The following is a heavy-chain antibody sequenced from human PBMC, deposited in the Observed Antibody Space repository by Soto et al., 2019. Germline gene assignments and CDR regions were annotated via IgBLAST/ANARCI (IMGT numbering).Heavy chain of an antibody. V-gene: IGHV3-23*01. CDR2: ISGSGGST. CDR1: GFTFSSYA. Sequence: GGSLRLSCAASGFTFSSYAMSWVRQAPGKGLEWVSAISGSGGSTYYADSVKGRFTISRDNSKNTLYLQMNSLRAEDRAVYYCAKDEFHDYYYFDVWGKGTTVTVSS. D-gene: IGHD3-10*01. CDR3: AKDEFHDYYYFDV. J-gene: IGHJ6*03.